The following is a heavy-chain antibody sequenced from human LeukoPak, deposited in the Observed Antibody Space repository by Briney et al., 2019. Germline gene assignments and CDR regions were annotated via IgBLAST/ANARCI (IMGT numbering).Heavy chain of an antibody. J-gene: IGHJ4*02. CDR3: VGGIGWLPDY. Sequence: GGSLRLSCAASDLSFSAYWGDWVRQAPGKGLEWVAIIKKDGTDKKYVDSVKGRFTISRDNTKNSLYLQMNSLRVEDTAVYYCVGGIGWLPDYWGQGTLVTVSS. D-gene: IGHD6-19*01. CDR2: IKKDGTDK. CDR1: DLSFSAYW. V-gene: IGHV3-7*01.